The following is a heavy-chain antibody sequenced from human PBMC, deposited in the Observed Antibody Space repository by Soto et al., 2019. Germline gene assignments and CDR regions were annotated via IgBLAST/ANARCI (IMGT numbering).Heavy chain of an antibody. CDR3: ARHYNWNHKAFDI. V-gene: IGHV4-39*01. J-gene: IGHJ3*02. CDR2: IYYSGST. CDR1: GGSFSTRGYY. D-gene: IGHD1-20*01. Sequence: PSETLSLTCSVSGGSFSTRGYYWAWIRQPPGKGLEWIGSIYYSGSTYYNPSLKSRVTISVDTSKNQFSLKLSSVTAADTAVYYCARHYNWNHKAFDIWGQGTMVTVSS.